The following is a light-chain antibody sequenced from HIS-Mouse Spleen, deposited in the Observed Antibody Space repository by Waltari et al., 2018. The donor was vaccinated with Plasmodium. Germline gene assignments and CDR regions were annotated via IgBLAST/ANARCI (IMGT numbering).Light chain of an antibody. CDR1: QDISHY. CDR2: DAS. CDR3: QQYDNLPYT. V-gene: IGKV1-33*01. Sequence: DIQMTQSPSSLSASVGDRVTITCQASQDISHYLNWYQQKPGKAPKLLIYDASNLETGGPSRFSGSGSGTDFTCTISSLQPEDIATYYCQQYDNLPYTFGQGTKLEIK. J-gene: IGKJ2*01.